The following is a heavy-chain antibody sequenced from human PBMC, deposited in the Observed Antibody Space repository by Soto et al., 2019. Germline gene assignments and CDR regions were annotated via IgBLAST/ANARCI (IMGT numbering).Heavy chain of an antibody. D-gene: IGHD2-2*02. CDR2: INPSGGST. J-gene: IGHJ6*03. CDR3: ASRNCSSTSCYNYYYYMDV. CDR1: GYTFTSYY. V-gene: IGHV1-46*03. Sequence: ASVKVSCKASGYTFTSYYMHWVRQAPGQGLEWMGIINPSGGSTSYAQKFQGRVTMTRDTSTSTVYMELSSLRSEDTAVYYCASRNCSSTSCYNYYYYMDVWGKGTTVTVSS.